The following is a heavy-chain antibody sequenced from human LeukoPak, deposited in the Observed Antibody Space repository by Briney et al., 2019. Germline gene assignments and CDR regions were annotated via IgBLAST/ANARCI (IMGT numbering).Heavy chain of an antibody. Sequence: PSETLSLTCAVYGGSFSGYYWSWIRQPPGKGLEWTGEINHSGSTNYNPSLKSRVTISVDTSKNQFSLKLSSVTAADTAVYYCARVRGYYYDSSGTRWGQGTLVTVSS. CDR2: INHSGST. CDR1: GGSFSGYY. V-gene: IGHV4-34*01. CDR3: ARVRGYYYDSSGTR. J-gene: IGHJ4*02. D-gene: IGHD3-22*01.